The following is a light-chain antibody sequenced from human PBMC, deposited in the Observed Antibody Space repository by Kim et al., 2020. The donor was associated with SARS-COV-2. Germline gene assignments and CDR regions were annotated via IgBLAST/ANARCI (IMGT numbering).Light chain of an antibody. V-gene: IGKV1-39*01. CDR2: AAS. J-gene: IGKJ3*01. Sequence: DIQTTQSPSSLSASVGDRVTITCRTTQSISSHLNWYQQKPGRAPKLLISAASTLQGGVPSRFSGSGSETDFTLTISSLQPDDFATYFCQQSYITPFTFGPGTKWISN. CDR3: QQSYITPFT. CDR1: QSISSH.